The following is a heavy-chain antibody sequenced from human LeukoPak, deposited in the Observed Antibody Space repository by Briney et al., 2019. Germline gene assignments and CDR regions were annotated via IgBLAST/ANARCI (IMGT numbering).Heavy chain of an antibody. CDR2: IYYSGNT. D-gene: IGHD3-10*01. V-gene: IGHV4-39*01. CDR3: ARLVWFGDLLHVFDY. J-gene: IGHJ4*02. CDR1: GGSISSSTYY. Sequence: PPETLSLTCTVSGGSISSSTYYWGWIRQPPGKGLEWIGMIYYSGNTDYNLSLQSRVSMSVDTSKNQFSLKLTSVAAADTAIYYCARLVWFGDLLHVFDYWGQGLLVTVSS.